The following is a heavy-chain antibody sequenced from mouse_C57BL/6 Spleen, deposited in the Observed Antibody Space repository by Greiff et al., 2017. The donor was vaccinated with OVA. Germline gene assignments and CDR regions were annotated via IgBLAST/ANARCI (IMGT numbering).Heavy chain of an antibody. CDR3: ARGEGEGFDY. CDR1: GYTFTDYY. D-gene: IGHD3-3*01. V-gene: IGHV1-26*01. CDR2: INPNNGGT. J-gene: IGHJ2*01. Sequence: EVQLQQSGPELVKPGASVKISCKASGYTFTDYYMNWVKQSHGKSLEWIGDINPNNGGTSYNQKFKGKATLTVDKSSSTAYMELRSLTSEDSAVYYCARGEGEGFDYWGQGTTLTVSS.